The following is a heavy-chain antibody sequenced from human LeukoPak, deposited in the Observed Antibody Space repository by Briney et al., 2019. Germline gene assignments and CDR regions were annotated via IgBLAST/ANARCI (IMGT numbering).Heavy chain of an antibody. D-gene: IGHD3-22*01. CDR1: GFTFSSYE. Sequence: GGSLRLSCAASGFTFSSYEMNWVRQAPGKGLEWVSYISSSGSTIYYADSVKGRFTISRDNAKNSLYLQMNSLRAEDTAVYYCARVERRTYYYDSSGYYTLEYWGQGTLVTVSS. J-gene: IGHJ4*02. CDR3: ARVERRTYYYDSSGYYTLEY. V-gene: IGHV3-48*03. CDR2: ISSSGSTI.